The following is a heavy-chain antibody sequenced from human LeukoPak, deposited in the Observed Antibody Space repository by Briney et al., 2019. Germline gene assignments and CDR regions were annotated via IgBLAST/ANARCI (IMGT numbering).Heavy chain of an antibody. V-gene: IGHV1-69*05. J-gene: IGHJ6*03. Sequence: SVKVSCKASGGTFSSYAISWVRQAPGQGLEWMGGIIPIFGTANYAQKFQGRGTITTDESTSTAYMELSSLRSEDTAVYYCARVGYDSYYYYYMDVWGKGTTVTVSS. CDR1: GGTFSSYA. D-gene: IGHD3-3*01. CDR3: ARVGYDSYYYYYMDV. CDR2: IIPIFGTA.